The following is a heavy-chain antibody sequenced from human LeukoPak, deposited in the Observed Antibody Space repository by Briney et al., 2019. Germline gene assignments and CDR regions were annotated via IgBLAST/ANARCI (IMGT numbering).Heavy chain of an antibody. CDR2: INGGDDRT. V-gene: IGHV3-23*01. CDR1: RIAFRGYA. CDR3: ARSGIAVAVPYYFDY. D-gene: IGHD6-19*01. Sequence: PGASLRLSCAGSRIAFRGYAMSWVRQAPGKGLEGVSGINGGDDRTYYADSVKGRFTISRDNSKNTLYLQMNSLRAEDTAVYYCARSGIAVAVPYYFDYWGQGTLVTVSS. J-gene: IGHJ4*02.